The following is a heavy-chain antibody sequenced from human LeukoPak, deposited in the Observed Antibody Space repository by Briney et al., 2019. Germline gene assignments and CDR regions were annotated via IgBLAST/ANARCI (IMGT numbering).Heavy chain of an antibody. J-gene: IGHJ5*02. D-gene: IGHD5-12*01. V-gene: IGHV1-3*01. Sequence: ASVKVSCKASGYALTRYAMHWVRQAPGQRFEWMGWISGGNGNTKFSQKFQGRLTITRDTSASTVYMDLSRLRSEDTAVYYCARSGYSGYDEFDLWGQGTLVIVSS. CDR3: ARSGYSGYDEFDL. CDR2: ISGGNGNT. CDR1: GYALTRYA.